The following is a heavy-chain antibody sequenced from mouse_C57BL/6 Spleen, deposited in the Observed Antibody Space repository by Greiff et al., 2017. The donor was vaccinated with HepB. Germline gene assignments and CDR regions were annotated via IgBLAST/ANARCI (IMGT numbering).Heavy chain of an antibody. CDR2: IDPSDSYT. CDR3: ARRWVVAKGNYAMDY. Sequence: QVQLQQPGAELVRPGTSVKLSCKASGYTFTSYWMHWVKQRPGQGLEWIGVIDPSDSYTNYNQKFKGKATLTVDTSSSTAYMQLSSLTSEDSAVYYCARRWVVAKGNYAMDYWGQGTSVTVSS. V-gene: IGHV1-59*01. CDR1: GYTFTSYW. D-gene: IGHD1-1*01. J-gene: IGHJ4*01.